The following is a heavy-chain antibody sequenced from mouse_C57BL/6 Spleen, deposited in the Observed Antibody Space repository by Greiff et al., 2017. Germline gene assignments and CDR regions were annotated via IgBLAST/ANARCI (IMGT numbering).Heavy chain of an antibody. D-gene: IGHD1-1*01. CDR3: ARSDYYGSSYAMDY. V-gene: IGHV1-20*01. CDR1: GYSFTGYF. J-gene: IGHJ4*01. CDR2: INPYNGDT. Sequence: EVQLVESGPELVKPGDSVKISCKASGYSFTGYFMNWVMQSHGKSLEWIGRINPYNGDTFYNQKFKGKATLTVDKSSSTAHMELRSLTSEDSAVYYCARSDYYGSSYAMDYWGQGTSVTVSS.